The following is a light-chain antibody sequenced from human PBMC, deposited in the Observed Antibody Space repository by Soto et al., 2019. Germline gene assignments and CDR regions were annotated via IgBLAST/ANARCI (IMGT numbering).Light chain of an antibody. CDR3: SSYTTSSTHVV. CDR1: SSDLGGYNY. J-gene: IGLJ2*01. CDR2: DVS. V-gene: IGLV2-14*01. Sequence: QSVLTQPASVSGSPGQSITISCTGTSSDLGGYNYVSWYQQHPGKAPKLIIYDVSYRPSGVSNRFSGSKSGNTASLTISGLQAEDEDDYYCSSYTTSSTHVVFGGGTKVTVL.